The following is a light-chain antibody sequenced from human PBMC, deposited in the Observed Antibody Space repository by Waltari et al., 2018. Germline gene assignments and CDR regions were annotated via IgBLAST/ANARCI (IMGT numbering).Light chain of an antibody. Sequence: QSALTQPRSVSGSPGQSVAISCTGTSSDIGAYYFVSWYQQYPGKVHKLIIYYINKRPSGVTERFSGSKSADTGSLNISGLHADDEADYDCCAHAGRQLHWVFGEGTKLTVL. CDR1: SSDIGAYYF. V-gene: IGLV2-11*01. CDR3: CAHAGRQLHWV. CDR2: YIN. J-gene: IGLJ3*02.